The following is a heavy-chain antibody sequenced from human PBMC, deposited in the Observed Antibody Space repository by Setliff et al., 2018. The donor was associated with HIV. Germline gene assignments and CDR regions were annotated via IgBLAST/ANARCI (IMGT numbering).Heavy chain of an antibody. V-gene: IGHV4-59*01. J-gene: IGHJ6*03. D-gene: IGHD2-2*01. CDR3: VRGFCSSTTCYEDYYYMDV. CDR1: GGSISGYY. CDR2: IFYTGNT. Sequence: PSETLSLTCTXSGGSISGYYWSWIRQPPGKGLEWIGTIFYTGNTNYNPSLKSRVTLSGGMSENQLFLRLTSVTAADTAVYYCVRGFCSSTTCYEDYYYMDVWGKGSTVTVSS.